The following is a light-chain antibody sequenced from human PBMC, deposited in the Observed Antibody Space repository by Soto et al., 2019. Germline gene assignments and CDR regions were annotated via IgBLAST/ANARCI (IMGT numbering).Light chain of an antibody. J-gene: IGKJ2*01. V-gene: IGKV3-15*01. Sequence: EIVLTQSPGTLSLSPGERATLSCRASQSVSSNLAWYQQKPGQAPSLLIYGASARATGIPARFSGSGSGTEFTLTISSLQSEDFAVYYCQHYNNWPFTFGQGTKLEI. CDR2: GAS. CDR1: QSVSSN. CDR3: QHYNNWPFT.